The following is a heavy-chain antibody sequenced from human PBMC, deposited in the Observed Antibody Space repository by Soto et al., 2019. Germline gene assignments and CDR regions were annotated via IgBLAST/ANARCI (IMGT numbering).Heavy chain of an antibody. Sequence: QVQLVQSGAEVKNTGASVKVSCKTSGYTFTSYYIQWVRQAPGQGLEWMGVINPGDDSTTYATKCQGRVTMTSDPSTSTVDMALSSLRSEDTAVYYCTRATRMRDHHARDVWGKGTTVTVSS. V-gene: IGHV1-46*01. D-gene: IGHD1-1*01. CDR2: INPGDDST. CDR3: TRATRMRDHHARDV. J-gene: IGHJ6*03. CDR1: GYTFTSYY.